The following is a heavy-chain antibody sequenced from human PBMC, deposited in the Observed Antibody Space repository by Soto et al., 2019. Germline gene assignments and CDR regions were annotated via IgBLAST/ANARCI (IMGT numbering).Heavy chain of an antibody. CDR2: INPNSGGT. D-gene: IGHD2-15*01. Sequence: ASVKVSCKASGYTFTGYYMHWVRQAPGQGLEWMGWINPNSGGTNYAQKFQGWVTMTRDTSISTAYMELSRLRSDDTAVYYCARDSWGGVNCSGGSCYERPNWFDPWGQGTLVTVSS. J-gene: IGHJ5*02. CDR3: ARDSWGGVNCSGGSCYERPNWFDP. CDR1: GYTFTGYY. V-gene: IGHV1-2*04.